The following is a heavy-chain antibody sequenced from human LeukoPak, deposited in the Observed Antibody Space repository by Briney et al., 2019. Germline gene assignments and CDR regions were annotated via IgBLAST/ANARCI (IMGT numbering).Heavy chain of an antibody. Sequence: PSETLSLTCTVSGGSIRSYYWSWIRQPPGKGQEWIGYSYYSGSTYYNPSLKSRVTISVDTSKNQFSLKLNSVTAADTAVYYCARSGGYYNWFDPWGQGTLVTVSS. J-gene: IGHJ5*02. CDR2: SYYSGST. V-gene: IGHV4-59*08. CDR3: ARSGGYYNWFDP. D-gene: IGHD3-3*01. CDR1: GGSIRSYY.